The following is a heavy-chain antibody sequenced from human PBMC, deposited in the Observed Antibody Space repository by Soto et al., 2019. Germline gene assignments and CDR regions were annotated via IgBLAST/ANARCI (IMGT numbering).Heavy chain of an antibody. CDR2: IYYSGST. Sequence: SETLSLTCTVSGGSISSSSYYWGWIRQPPGKGLEWIGSIYYSGSTYYNPSLKSRVTISVDTSKNQFSLKLSSVTAADTAVYYCARSLLWFGESAFDYWGQGTLVTVSS. D-gene: IGHD3-10*01. CDR1: GGSISSSSYY. CDR3: ARSLLWFGESAFDY. J-gene: IGHJ4*02. V-gene: IGHV4-39*01.